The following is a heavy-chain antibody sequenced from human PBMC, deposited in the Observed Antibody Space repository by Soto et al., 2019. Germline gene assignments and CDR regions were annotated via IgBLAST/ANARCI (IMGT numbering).Heavy chain of an antibody. CDR1: GGSVSSGSYY. D-gene: IGHD3-3*01. V-gene: IGHV4-61*01. J-gene: IGHJ6*02. CDR2: IYYSGST. CDR3: ATDFWRGNPYSGMDV. Sequence: PSETLSLTCTVSGGSVSSGSYYWSWIRQPPGKGLEWIGYIYYSGSTNYNPSLKSRVTISVDTSKNQFSLKLSSVTAADTAVYYCATDFWRGNPYSGMDVWGQGTTVTVSS.